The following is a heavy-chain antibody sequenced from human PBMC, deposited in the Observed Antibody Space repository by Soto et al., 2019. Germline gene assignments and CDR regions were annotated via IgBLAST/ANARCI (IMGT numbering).Heavy chain of an antibody. CDR3: ARGNQPYYYDSSGYDY. Sequence: GASVKVSCKASGYTFTSYDINWVRQATGQGLEWMGWMNPNSGNTGYAQKFQGRVTMTRNTSISTAYMELSSLRSEDTAVYYCARGNQPYYYDSSGYDYWGQGTLVTVSS. J-gene: IGHJ4*02. V-gene: IGHV1-8*01. CDR1: GYTFTSYD. CDR2: MNPNSGNT. D-gene: IGHD3-22*01.